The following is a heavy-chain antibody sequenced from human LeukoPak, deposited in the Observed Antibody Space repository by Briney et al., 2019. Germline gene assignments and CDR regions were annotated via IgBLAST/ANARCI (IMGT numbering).Heavy chain of an antibody. D-gene: IGHD1-7*01. CDR3: ARDSNYDGREFDY. CDR2: ISSSSSYI. CDR1: GFTFSSYS. Sequence: GGSLRLSCAASGFTFSSYSMNWVRQAPGKGLEWVSSISSSSSYIYYADSVKGRFTISRDNAKNSLYLQMYSLRAEDTAVYYCARDSNYDGREFDYWGQGTLVTVSS. V-gene: IGHV3-21*01. J-gene: IGHJ4*02.